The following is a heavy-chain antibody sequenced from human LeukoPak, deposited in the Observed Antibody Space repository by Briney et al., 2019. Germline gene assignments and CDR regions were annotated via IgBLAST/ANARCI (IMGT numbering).Heavy chain of an antibody. V-gene: IGHV3-9*01. CDR3: ARDLPREGIDY. CDR1: GFVFDDHA. D-gene: IGHD3-10*01. J-gene: IGHJ4*02. Sequence: PGGSLRLSCAASGFVFDDHAMHWVRQAPGKGLEWVSGISWNSGSIAYADSVKGRFTISRDNAKNSLYLQMNSLRAEDTAVYYCARDLPREGIDYWGQGTLVAVSS. CDR2: ISWNSGSI.